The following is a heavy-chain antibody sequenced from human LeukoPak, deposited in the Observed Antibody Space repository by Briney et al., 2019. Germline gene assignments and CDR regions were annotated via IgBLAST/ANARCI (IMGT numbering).Heavy chain of an antibody. CDR1: GGSISNYY. Sequence: SETLSLTCTVSGGSISNYYWSWIRQPPGKGLEWIGYIYYSGSTNYNPSLKSRVTISVDTSKNQFSLKLSSVTAADTAVYYCARVAEDKYYYDSSGYYYFDYWGQGTLVTVSS. CDR2: IYYSGST. J-gene: IGHJ4*02. D-gene: IGHD3-22*01. CDR3: ARVAEDKYYYDSSGYYYFDY. V-gene: IGHV4-59*01.